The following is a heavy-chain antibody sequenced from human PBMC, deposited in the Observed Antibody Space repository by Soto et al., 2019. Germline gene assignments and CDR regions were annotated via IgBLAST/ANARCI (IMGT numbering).Heavy chain of an antibody. CDR2: IYYSGST. CDR1: GGSISSYY. CDR3: ARDHSGSASGFFDY. J-gene: IGHJ4*02. V-gene: IGHV4-59*01. D-gene: IGHD1-26*01. Sequence: SETLSLTCTVSGGSISSYYWSWIRQPPGKGLEWIGYIYYSGSTNYNPSLKSRVTISVDTSKNQFSLKLSSVTAADTAVYYCARDHSGSASGFFDYWGQGTLVTVSS.